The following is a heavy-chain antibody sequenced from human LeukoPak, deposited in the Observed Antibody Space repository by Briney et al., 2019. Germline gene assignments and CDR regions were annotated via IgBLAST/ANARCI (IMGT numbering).Heavy chain of an antibody. Sequence: ASVKVSCKASGYTFTSYAMHWVRQAPGQRLEWMGWINAGNGNTKYSQKFQGRVTMTRDTSTSTVYMELSSLRPEDTAVYYCAREGGFDYWGQGTLVTVSS. D-gene: IGHD3-16*01. V-gene: IGHV1-3*01. CDR2: INAGNGNT. CDR1: GYTFTSYA. J-gene: IGHJ4*02. CDR3: AREGGFDY.